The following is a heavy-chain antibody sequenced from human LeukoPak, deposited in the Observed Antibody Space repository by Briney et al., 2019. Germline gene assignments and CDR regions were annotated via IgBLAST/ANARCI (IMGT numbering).Heavy chain of an antibody. V-gene: IGHV3-15*01. CDR3: AVRAAAGGMYDY. D-gene: IGHD6-13*01. CDR2: IKIKIDGGTT. CDR1: GFTFSHAW. J-gene: IGHJ4*02. Sequence: GGSLRLSCAASGFTFSHAWMTWVRQAPGKGLEWVGRIKIKIDGGTTVYAAPVKGRFTISRDDSKNTMYLQMNSLRAEDTAVYYCAVRAAAGGMYDYWGQGTLVTVSS.